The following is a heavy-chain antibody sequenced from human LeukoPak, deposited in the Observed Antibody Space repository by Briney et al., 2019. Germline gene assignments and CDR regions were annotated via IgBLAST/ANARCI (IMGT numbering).Heavy chain of an antibody. Sequence: GGSLRLSCAASGFTFSSYDMHWVRQATGKGLEWVSAIGTAGDTYYPGSVKGRFTISRENAKNSSYLQMNSLRAEDTAVYHCARDGGNDEFDYWGQGTLVTVSS. D-gene: IGHD4-23*01. J-gene: IGHJ4*02. CDR3: ARDGGNDEFDY. CDR1: GFTFSSYD. V-gene: IGHV3-13*01. CDR2: IGTAGDT.